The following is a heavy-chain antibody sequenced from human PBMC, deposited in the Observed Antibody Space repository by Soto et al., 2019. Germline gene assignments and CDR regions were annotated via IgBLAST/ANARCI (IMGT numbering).Heavy chain of an antibody. CDR2: ISGSGGST. J-gene: IGHJ5*02. CDR1: GFTFSSYA. Sequence: EVPLLESGGGLVQPGGSLRLSCAASGFTFSSYAMSWVRQAPGKGLEWVSAISGSGGSTYYADSVKGRFTISRDNSKNTLYVQINSLRAEDTAVYYCAKANAVAGTSSWFDPWGQGTLVTVSS. CDR3: AKANAVAGTSSWFDP. D-gene: IGHD6-19*01. V-gene: IGHV3-23*01.